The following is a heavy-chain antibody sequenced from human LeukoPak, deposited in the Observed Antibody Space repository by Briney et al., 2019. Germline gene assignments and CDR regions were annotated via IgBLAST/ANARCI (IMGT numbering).Heavy chain of an antibody. CDR2: ISTRSNYI. CDR3: ASLSIAVAGRDAFDI. CDR1: GFTFSNHN. J-gene: IGHJ3*02. V-gene: IGHV3-21*01. D-gene: IGHD6-19*01. Sequence: GGSLRLSCATSGFTFSNHNMNWVRQAPGKGLEWVSSISTRSNYIYYADSVKGRFTISRDNAKNSLFLQMNSLRAEDTAVYYCASLSIAVAGRDAFDIWGQGTMVTVSS.